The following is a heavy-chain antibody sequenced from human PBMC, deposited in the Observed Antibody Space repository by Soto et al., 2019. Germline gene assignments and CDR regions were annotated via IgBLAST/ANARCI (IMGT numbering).Heavy chain of an antibody. V-gene: IGHV1-18*01. CDR2: ISAYNGNT. CDR3: ARARAFDGSDY. D-gene: IGHD2-15*01. CDR1: GYTFTNYG. J-gene: IGHJ4*02. Sequence: QVQLVQSGAEVKKPGASVKVCCKASGYTFTNYGISWVRQAPGQGLEWMGWISAYNGNTNYAQKFQGRVTMTTDISTSTAYLELRSLRSDDTAVYYCARARAFDGSDYWGQGTLVTVSS.